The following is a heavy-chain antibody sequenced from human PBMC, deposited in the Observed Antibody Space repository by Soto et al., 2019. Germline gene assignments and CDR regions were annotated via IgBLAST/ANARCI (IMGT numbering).Heavy chain of an antibody. CDR3: ARGSQLERAALDM. CDR2: IYYTGHT. V-gene: IGHV4-31*03. D-gene: IGHD1-1*01. Sequence: QVQLQESGPGLVKPSQTLSLTCSVSGVSITSGGYYWCWIRHHPGQGLEWIGYIYYTGHTFYNPSLKIRVSMSLDTSKNQFSLKLSSVPAADTAVYYCARGSQLERAALDMWGQGTMVIVSS. CDR1: GVSITSGGYY. J-gene: IGHJ3*02.